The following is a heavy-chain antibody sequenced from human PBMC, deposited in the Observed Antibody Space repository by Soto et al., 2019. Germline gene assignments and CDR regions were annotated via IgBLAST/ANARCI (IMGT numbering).Heavy chain of an antibody. CDR1: GYTFTSYA. V-gene: IGHV1-3*01. D-gene: IGHD2-15*01. Sequence: VKVSCKASGYTFTSYAMHWVRQAPGQRLEWMGWINAGNGNTKYSQKFQGRVTITRDTSASTAYMELSSLRSEDTAVYYCARAWGPYCSGGSCYPYYYYGMDVWGQGTTVTVSS. CDR2: INAGNGNT. J-gene: IGHJ6*02. CDR3: ARAWGPYCSGGSCYPYYYYGMDV.